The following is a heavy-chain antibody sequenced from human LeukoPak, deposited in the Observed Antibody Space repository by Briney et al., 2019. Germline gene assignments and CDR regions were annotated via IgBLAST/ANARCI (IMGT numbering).Heavy chain of an antibody. D-gene: IGHD3-10*01. CDR1: GGSISSGDYY. CDR2: IYYSGST. CDR3: ARDVRGEGFDY. J-gene: IGHJ4*02. V-gene: IGHV4-30-4*01. Sequence: SETLSLTCTVSGGSISSGDYYWSWIRQPPGKGLEWIGYIYYSGSTYYNPSLKSRVTISVGTSKNQFSLKLSSVTAADTAVYYCARDVRGEGFDYWGQGTLVTVSS.